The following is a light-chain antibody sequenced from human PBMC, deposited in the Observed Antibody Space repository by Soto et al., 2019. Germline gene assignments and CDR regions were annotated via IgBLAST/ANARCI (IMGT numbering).Light chain of an antibody. V-gene: IGLV2-8*01. J-gene: IGLJ1*01. CDR2: EVS. CDR3: GSYTSTDTPFV. Sequence: QSALTQPPSASGSPGQSVAISCTGTSSDVGGYSYVSWYQQHPGKAPKLMIYEVSKRPSGVPDRFSGSKSGNTASLTVSGLQAEDESDYYCGSYTSTDTPFVFGTGTKVTVL. CDR1: SSDVGGYSY.